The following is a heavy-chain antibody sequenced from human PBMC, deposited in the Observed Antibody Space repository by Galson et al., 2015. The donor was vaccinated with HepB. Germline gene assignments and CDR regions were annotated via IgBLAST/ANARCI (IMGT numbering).Heavy chain of an antibody. J-gene: IGHJ3*02. CDR2: ISAYNGNK. CDR1: GYTFTSYG. Sequence: SVKVSCTASGYTFTSYGISWVRQAPGQGLEWMGWISAYNGNKNYAQKLQGRVTMTTDTSTSTAYMELRNLRSDDTAVYYCARDMTLTMIVVAITTGAFDIWGQGTMVTVSS. CDR3: ARDMTLTMIVVAITTGAFDI. D-gene: IGHD3-22*01. V-gene: IGHV1-18*01.